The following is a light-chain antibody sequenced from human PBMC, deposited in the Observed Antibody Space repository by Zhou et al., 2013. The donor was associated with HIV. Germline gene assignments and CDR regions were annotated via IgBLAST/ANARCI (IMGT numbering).Light chain of an antibody. CDR3: QQYHARPPALT. Sequence: EIVMTQSPATLSVSPGERATLSCRASQSVSSNLAWYQQKPGQAPRLLIYGASTRTTGFPARFSGSGSGTEFTLTISSMQSEDFAVYYCQQYHARPPALTFGGGSKVEIK. CDR1: QSVSSN. CDR2: GAS. J-gene: IGKJ4*01. V-gene: IGKV3-15*01.